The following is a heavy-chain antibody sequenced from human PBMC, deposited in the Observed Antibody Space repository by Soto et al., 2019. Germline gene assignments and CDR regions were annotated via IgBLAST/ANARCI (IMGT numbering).Heavy chain of an antibody. Sequence: EVQLVESGGGLVQPGGSLRLSCAASGFTFSSYWMSWVRQVPGKGLEWVANIKQDGNDKYYVDSVKGRFTISRDKAKNSLYLQMNSLTAEYTDMDYCERVKRLAGEYWGQGTLVTVS. CDR2: IKQDGNDK. V-gene: IGHV3-7*05. CDR3: ERVKRLAGEY. J-gene: IGHJ4*02. D-gene: IGHD2-15*01. CDR1: GFTFSSYW.